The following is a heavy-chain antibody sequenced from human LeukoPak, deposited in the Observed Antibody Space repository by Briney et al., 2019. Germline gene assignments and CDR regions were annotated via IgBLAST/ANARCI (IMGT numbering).Heavy chain of an antibody. V-gene: IGHV4-30-4*01. Sequence: SQTLSLTCTVSGGSISSGDYYWSWIRQPPGKGLEWIGYIYYSWSTYYNPSLKSRVTISVDTSKNQFSLKLSSVTAADTAVYYCASLYCSSTSCYDYWGQGTLVTVSS. J-gene: IGHJ4*02. CDR3: ASLYCSSTSCYDY. D-gene: IGHD2-2*01. CDR2: IYYSWST. CDR1: GGSISSGDYY.